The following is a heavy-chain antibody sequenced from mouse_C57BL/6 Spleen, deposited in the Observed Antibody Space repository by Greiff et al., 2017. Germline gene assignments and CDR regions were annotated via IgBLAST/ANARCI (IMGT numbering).Heavy chain of an antibody. CDR3: ARYDYYYGSSPYYFDY. CDR2: IYSRSGNI. J-gene: IGHJ2*01. V-gene: IGHV1-81*01. D-gene: IGHD1-1*01. Sequence: QVQLQQSGADLARPGASVKLSCKASGYTFTTYGITWVKQRTGQGLEWIGEIYSRSGNIYYNEKFKGKATLTAGKSSSTAYMELRSLTSEDSAVYFCARYDYYYGSSPYYFDYWGQGTTLTVSS. CDR1: GYTFTTYG.